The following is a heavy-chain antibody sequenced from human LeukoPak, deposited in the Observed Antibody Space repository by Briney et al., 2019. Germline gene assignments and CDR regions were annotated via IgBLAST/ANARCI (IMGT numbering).Heavy chain of an antibody. CDR2: TYYRSKWYN. CDR3: ARGAVAHFDS. Sequence: SRTPSLTCAISGDSVPSNSAAWNWIRQSPSRGLEWLGRTYYRSKWYNDYAVSVKSRITINPDTSKNQFSLHLNSVTPEDTAVYYCARGAVAHFDSWGQGTLVTVSS. CDR1: GDSVPSNSAA. J-gene: IGHJ4*02. V-gene: IGHV6-1*01. D-gene: IGHD6-19*01.